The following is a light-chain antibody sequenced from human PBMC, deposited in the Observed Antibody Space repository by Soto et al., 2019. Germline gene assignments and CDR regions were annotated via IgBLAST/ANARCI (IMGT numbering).Light chain of an antibody. V-gene: IGKV3-20*01. CDR2: GAS. CDR1: QSISRN. J-gene: IGKJ4*02. CDR3: QQYGSSPLT. Sequence: RVLTQSAGALSWSPGERTTLSCRASQSISRNLAWYQQKPGQAPRLLIYGASTRATGTPARFSGSGSGTDFTLTISSLEPEDFALYYCQQYGSSPLTFGRGTKVDIK.